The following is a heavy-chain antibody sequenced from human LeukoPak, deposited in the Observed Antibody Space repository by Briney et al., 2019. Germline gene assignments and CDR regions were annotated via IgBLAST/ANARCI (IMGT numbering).Heavy chain of an antibody. V-gene: IGHV4-34*01. Sequence: SETLSLTCAVYGGSFSGYYWSWTRQPPGKGLEWIGEINHSGSTNYNPSLKSRVTISVDTSKNQFSLKLSSVTAADTAVYYCARGYSSSWYRMGVYFDYWGQGTLVTVSS. CDR1: GGSFSGYY. J-gene: IGHJ4*02. D-gene: IGHD6-13*01. CDR3: ARGYSSSWYRMGVYFDY. CDR2: INHSGST.